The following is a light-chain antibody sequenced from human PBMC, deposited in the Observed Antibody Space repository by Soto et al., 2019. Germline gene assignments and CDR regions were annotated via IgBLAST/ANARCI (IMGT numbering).Light chain of an antibody. Sequence: DFVMTQSPDSLALSLGESGTISCKSSQRVLHRTNKKNYLAWYQLKPGHPPKLLIYWASTRESGVPDRFSGIGSVTDFTLTISSLPAEDEAVYYCQQYYSLPFDFGPGTKVDTK. CDR2: WAS. CDR3: QQYYSLPFD. J-gene: IGKJ3*01. V-gene: IGKV4-1*01. CDR1: QRVLHRTNKKNY.